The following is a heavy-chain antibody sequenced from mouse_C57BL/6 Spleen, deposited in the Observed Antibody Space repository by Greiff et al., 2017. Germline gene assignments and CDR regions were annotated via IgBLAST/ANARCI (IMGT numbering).Heavy chain of an antibody. D-gene: IGHD2-5*01. Sequence: VQLQQPGAELVRPGASVKLSCKASGYTFTSYWMDWVKQRPGQGLEWIGNIYPSDSETHYNQKFKDKATLTVDKSSSTAYMQLSSLTSEDSAVYYGARGGSNSFFDYWGQGTTLTVSS. CDR3: ARGGSNSFFDY. CDR1: GYTFTSYW. J-gene: IGHJ2*01. V-gene: IGHV1-61*01. CDR2: IYPSDSET.